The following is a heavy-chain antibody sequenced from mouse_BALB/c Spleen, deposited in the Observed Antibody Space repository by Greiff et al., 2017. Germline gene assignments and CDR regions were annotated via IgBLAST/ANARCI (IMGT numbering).Heavy chain of an antibody. CDR2: ISDGGSYT. Sequence: EVHLVESGGGLVKPGGSLKLSCAASGFTFSDYYMYWVRQTPEKRLEWVATISDGGSYTYYPDSVKGRFTISRDNAKNNLYLQMSSLKSEDTAMYYCARGENYAMDYWGQGTSVTVSS. J-gene: IGHJ4*01. CDR1: GFTFSDYY. V-gene: IGHV5-4*02. CDR3: ARGENYAMDY.